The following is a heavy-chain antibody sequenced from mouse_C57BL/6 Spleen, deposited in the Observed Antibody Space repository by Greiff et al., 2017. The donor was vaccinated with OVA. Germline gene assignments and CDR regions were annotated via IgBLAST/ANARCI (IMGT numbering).Heavy chain of an antibody. V-gene: IGHV1-22*01. CDR2: INPNTGGT. Sequence: VQLQQSGPELVKPGASVKMSCKASGYTFTDYNMHWVKQSPGKSLEWIGYINPNTGGTSYNQKFKGKATLTVNKSSSTAYMELRSLTSEDSAIYYGSREEANWVFAYWGQGTLVTVSA. J-gene: IGHJ3*01. CDR1: GYTFTDYN. CDR3: SREEANWVFAY. D-gene: IGHD4-1*01.